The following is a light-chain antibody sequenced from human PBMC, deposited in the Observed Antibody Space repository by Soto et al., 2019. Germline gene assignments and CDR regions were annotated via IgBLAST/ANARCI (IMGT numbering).Light chain of an antibody. J-gene: IGLJ2*01. CDR3: GTWDTSLTVVL. Sequence: QSVLTQPPSVSAASGQKVTISCSGSSSNIGKNYVSWYQQLPGTAPELLIYETNKRPSGIPDRFSGSKSGTSATLGISGLQTGDEADYYCGTWDTSLTVVLFGGGTKLTVL. V-gene: IGLV1-51*02. CDR1: SSNIGKNY. CDR2: ETN.